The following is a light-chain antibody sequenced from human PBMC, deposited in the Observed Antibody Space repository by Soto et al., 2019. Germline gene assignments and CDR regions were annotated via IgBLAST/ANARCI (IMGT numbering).Light chain of an antibody. CDR3: QQSYSTPIT. J-gene: IGKJ5*01. V-gene: IGKV1-5*03. CDR1: QTISSW. Sequence: DIQMTQSPSTLSGSVGDRVTITCRASQTISSWLAWYQQKPGKAPKLLIYKASTLKSGIPSRFSGSGSGTDFTLTISSLQPEDFATYYCQQSYSTPITLGQGTRLEIK. CDR2: KAS.